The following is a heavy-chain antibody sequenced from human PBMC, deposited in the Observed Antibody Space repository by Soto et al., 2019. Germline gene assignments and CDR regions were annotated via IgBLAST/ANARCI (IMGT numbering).Heavy chain of an antibody. CDR1: GYTFTSFG. CDR3: ATRSPAFDY. CDR2: ITTDKGKT. J-gene: IGHJ4*02. V-gene: IGHV1-18*01. Sequence: GPEVQKPGASVKVSCKTSGYTFTSFGISWVRQAPGQGLEWMGWITTDKGKTNYAQKFQGRVTMTTDTSTSTAYMELRSLRSDDTAVYYCATRSPAFDYWGQVTLVTVSS.